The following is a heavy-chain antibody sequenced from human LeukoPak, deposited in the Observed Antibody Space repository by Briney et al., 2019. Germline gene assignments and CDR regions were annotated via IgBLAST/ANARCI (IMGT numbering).Heavy chain of an antibody. V-gene: IGHV3-7*03. J-gene: IGHJ4*02. CDR2: IKEDGSEK. Sequence: TGGSLRLSCAASGFMFSSYWMSWARQAPGKGLEWVANIKEDGSEKHYEDSVKGRFTISRDNAKNSLYLQMNSLRVEDTALYYCARGQGIAASYWGQGTLVTVSS. CDR1: GFMFSSYW. D-gene: IGHD6-25*01. CDR3: ARGQGIAASY.